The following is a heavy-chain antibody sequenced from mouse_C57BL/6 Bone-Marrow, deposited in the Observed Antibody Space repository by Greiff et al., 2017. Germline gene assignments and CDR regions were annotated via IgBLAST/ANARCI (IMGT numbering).Heavy chain of an antibody. CDR1: GYTFTSYG. D-gene: IGHD1-1*01. Sequence: VKLMESGAELARPGASVKLSCKASGYTFTSYGISWVKQRTGQGLEWIGEIYPRSGNTYYNEKFKGKATLTADKSSSTAYMELRSLTSEDSAVYFCASRHYYGSRNFDYWGQGTTLTVSS. J-gene: IGHJ2*01. V-gene: IGHV1-81*01. CDR2: IYPRSGNT. CDR3: ASRHYYGSRNFDY.